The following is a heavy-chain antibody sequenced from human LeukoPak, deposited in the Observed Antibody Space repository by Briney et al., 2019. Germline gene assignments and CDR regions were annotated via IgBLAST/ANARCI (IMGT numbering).Heavy chain of an antibody. CDR1: GGTFSTYA. CDR2: INAGNGNT. Sequence: GASVKVSCKASGGTFSTYAISWVRQAPGQRLEWMGWINAGNGNTKYSQKFQGRVTITRDTSASTAYMELSSLRSEDTAVYYCASVHDYGDYDLGDAFDIWGQGTMVTVSS. V-gene: IGHV1-3*01. D-gene: IGHD4-17*01. CDR3: ASVHDYGDYDLGDAFDI. J-gene: IGHJ3*02.